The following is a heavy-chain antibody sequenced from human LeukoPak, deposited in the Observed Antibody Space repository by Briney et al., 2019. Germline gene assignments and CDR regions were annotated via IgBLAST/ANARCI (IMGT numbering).Heavy chain of an antibody. Sequence: SETLSLTCAVSGYSISSGYYWSWIRQPAGKGLEWIGRIYTSGSTNYNPSLKSRVTMSVDTSKNQFSLKLSSVTAADTAVYYCARDKDYGSGSYYRFYYYYYYMDVWGKGTTVTVSS. CDR2: IYTSGST. D-gene: IGHD3-10*01. CDR3: ARDKDYGSGSYYRFYYYYYYMDV. V-gene: IGHV4-4*07. J-gene: IGHJ6*03. CDR1: GYSISSGYY.